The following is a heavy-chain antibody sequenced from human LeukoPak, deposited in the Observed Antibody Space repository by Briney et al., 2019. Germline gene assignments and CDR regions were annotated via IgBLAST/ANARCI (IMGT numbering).Heavy chain of an antibody. D-gene: IGHD6-6*01. J-gene: IGHJ4*02. CDR2: ISGSGGST. V-gene: IGHV3-23*01. Sequence: PGGSLRLSCAPSGFTFSSYGMSWVRQAPGKGLEWVSAISGSGGSTYYADSVKGRFTISRDNSKNTLYLQMNSLRAEDTAVYYCAKGRYSSSSALDYWGQGTLVTVSS. CDR1: GFTFSSYG. CDR3: AKGRYSSSSALDY.